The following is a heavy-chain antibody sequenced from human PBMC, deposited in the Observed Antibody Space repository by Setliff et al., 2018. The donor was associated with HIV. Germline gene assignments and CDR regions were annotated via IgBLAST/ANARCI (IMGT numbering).Heavy chain of an antibody. CDR2: IYYTWRT. CDR3: ARYRRGAEWFDP. V-gene: IGHV4-39*01. J-gene: IGHJ5*02. CDR1: GGSISSYDYN. Sequence: SETLSLTCTVSGGSISSYDYNWCWIRQPPVKGLEWIANIYYTWRTYYNPSPKSRVTISVDTSKNQFSLKVTSLTAADTAVYYCARYRRGAEWFDPWGQGTLVTVSS. D-gene: IGHD1-26*01.